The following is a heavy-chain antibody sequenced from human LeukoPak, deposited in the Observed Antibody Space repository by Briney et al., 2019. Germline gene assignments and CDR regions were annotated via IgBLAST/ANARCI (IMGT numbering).Heavy chain of an antibody. CDR1: GFIVSSNY. Sequence: PGGSLRLSCAASGFIVSSNYISWARQAPGKGLEWVSVIYSGGSAYYADSVKGRFTISRDDSKNTLYLQMNSLRAEDTAVYYCARGGARYGSGSYPNYNWFDPWGQGTLVTVSS. V-gene: IGHV3-53*01. CDR2: IYSGGSA. J-gene: IGHJ5*02. CDR3: ARGGARYGSGSYPNYNWFDP. D-gene: IGHD3-10*01.